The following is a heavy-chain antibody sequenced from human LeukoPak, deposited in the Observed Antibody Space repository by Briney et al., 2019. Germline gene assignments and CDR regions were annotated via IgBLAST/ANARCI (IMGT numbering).Heavy chain of an antibody. CDR2: LNPSGST. CDR3: ARGRPYSDYFDY. D-gene: IGHD4-11*01. Sequence: SETLSLTCTVSGGSISSSDYYWCWIRQSAGKGLEWIGRLNPSGSTYYNPSLKSRLTLSLDPSESQFSLKLSSVTAADTALYYCARGRPYSDYFDYWGQGTLVTVSS. CDR1: GGSISSSDYY. J-gene: IGHJ4*02. V-gene: IGHV4-61*02.